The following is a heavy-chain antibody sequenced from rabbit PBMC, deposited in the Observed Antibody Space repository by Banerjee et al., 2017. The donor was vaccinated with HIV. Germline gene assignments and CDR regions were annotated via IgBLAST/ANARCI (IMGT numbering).Heavy chain of an antibody. CDR2: IYTGSGSDT. CDR1: GFSFSSSYW. D-gene: IGHD4-2*01. J-gene: IGHJ4*01. V-gene: IGHV1S45*01. Sequence: EESGGDLVKPEGSLTLTCTASGFSFSSSYWICWVRQAPGKGLEWIACIYTGSGSDTDYASWAKGRFTISKTSSTTVTLQMTSLTAADTATYFCARDDAGSYYQFNLWGQGTLVTVS. CDR3: ARDDAGSYYQFNL.